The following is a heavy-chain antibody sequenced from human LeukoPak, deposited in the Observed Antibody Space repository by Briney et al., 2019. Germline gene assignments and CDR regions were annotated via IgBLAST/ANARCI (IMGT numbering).Heavy chain of an antibody. CDR3: ARDPYYDFWSGYYSPALDI. D-gene: IGHD3-3*01. V-gene: IGHV4-61*02. J-gene: IGHJ3*02. Sequence: SETLSLTCTVSGGSISSGSYYWSWIRQPAGKGLEWIGRIYTSGSTNYNPSLKSRVTISGDTSTNQFSLQLSSVTAADSAVYYCARDPYYDFWSGYYSPALDIWGQGNLVTVSS. CDR1: GGSISSGSYY. CDR2: IYTSGST.